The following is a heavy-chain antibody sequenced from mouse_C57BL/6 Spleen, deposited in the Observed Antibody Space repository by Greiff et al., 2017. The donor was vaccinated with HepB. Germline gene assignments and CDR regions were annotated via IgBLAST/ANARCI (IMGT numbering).Heavy chain of an antibody. CDR2: IDPSDSYT. CDR1: GYTFTSYW. J-gene: IGHJ3*01. Sequence: QVQLQQPGAELVMPGASVKLSCKASGYTFTSYWMHWVKQRPGQGLEWIGEIDPSDSYTNYNQKFKGKSTLTVDKSSSTAYIQLSTLTSEDSAVYYCAIYRNYDWFAYWGQGTLVTVSA. V-gene: IGHV1-69*01. CDR3: AIYRNYDWFAY. D-gene: IGHD2-5*01.